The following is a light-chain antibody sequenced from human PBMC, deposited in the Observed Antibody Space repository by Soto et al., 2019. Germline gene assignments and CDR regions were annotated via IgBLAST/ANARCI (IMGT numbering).Light chain of an antibody. V-gene: IGKV3-20*01. J-gene: IGKJ3*01. Sequence: EVVLTQSAGTLSLSPGEGATLSCRASQSVRGNSLAWYQQKPGQAPRLLIYSVSSRATGIPDRFSDSGSGTDFTLTINRLEPEDFAVYYCQQYGALPVTFGPGITVDIK. CDR2: SVS. CDR1: QSVRGNS. CDR3: QQYGALPVT.